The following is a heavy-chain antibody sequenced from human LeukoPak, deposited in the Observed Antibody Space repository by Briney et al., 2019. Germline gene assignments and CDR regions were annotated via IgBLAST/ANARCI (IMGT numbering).Heavy chain of an antibody. D-gene: IGHD2-2*01. CDR2: IYTSGSN. V-gene: IGHV4-61*02. J-gene: IGHJ5*02. CDR3: ARTPPPVEPDLLNWFDP. CDR1: GGSISSGSYY. Sequence: SETLSLTCTVSGGSISSGSYYWSWIRQPAGKGLEWIGRIYTSGSNNYNPSLKSRVTISVDTSKNQFSLKLSSVTAADTAVYYCARTPPPVEPDLLNWFDPWGQGTLVTVSS.